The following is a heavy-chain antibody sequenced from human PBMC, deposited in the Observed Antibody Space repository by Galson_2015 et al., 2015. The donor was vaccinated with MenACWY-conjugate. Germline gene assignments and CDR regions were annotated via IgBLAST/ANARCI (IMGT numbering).Heavy chain of an antibody. CDR1: GFSLSNARMG. J-gene: IGHJ4*02. D-gene: IGHD3-3*01. Sequence: PALVKPTQTLTLTCTVSGFSLSNARMGVSWIRRPPGKALEWLAHIFSNDEKSYSTSLKSRLTISKDTSKSQVVLTMTNMDPVDTATYYCARSPYDFWSGYYKPYYFDYWGQGTLVTVSS. CDR2: IFSNDEK. V-gene: IGHV2-26*01. CDR3: ARSPYDFWSGYYKPYYFDY.